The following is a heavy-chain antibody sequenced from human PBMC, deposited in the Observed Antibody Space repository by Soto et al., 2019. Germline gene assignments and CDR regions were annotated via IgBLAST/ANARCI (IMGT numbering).Heavy chain of an antibody. CDR1: GGSISSYY. CDR2: IYYSGST. V-gene: IGHV4-59*01. Sequence: SETLSLTCTVSGGSISSYYWSWIRQPPGKGLEWIGYIYYSGSTNYNPSLKSRVTISVDTSKNQFSLKLSSVTAADTAGYYCGRYRYCSGGSCLRDALDIWGQGTMFTVS. J-gene: IGHJ3*02. D-gene: IGHD2-15*01. CDR3: GRYRYCSGGSCLRDALDI.